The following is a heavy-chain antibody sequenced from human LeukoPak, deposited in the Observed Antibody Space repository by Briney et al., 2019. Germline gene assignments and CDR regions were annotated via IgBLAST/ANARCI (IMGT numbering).Heavy chain of an antibody. J-gene: IGHJ4*02. CDR3: ARDLAGTFYFDY. CDR2: INPNSGGT. D-gene: IGHD6-13*01. CDR1: GYTFTGYY. Sequence: SVKVSCKASGYTFTGYYMHWLRQAPGQGLEWMGWINPNSGGTNYAQKFQGRVTMTRDTSISTAYMELSRLRSDDTAVYYCARDLAGTFYFDYWGQGTLVTVSS. V-gene: IGHV1-2*02.